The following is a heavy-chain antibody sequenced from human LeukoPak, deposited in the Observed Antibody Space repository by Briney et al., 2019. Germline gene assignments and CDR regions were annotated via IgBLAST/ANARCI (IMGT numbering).Heavy chain of an antibody. CDR3: VWHWLLLGAFDI. J-gene: IGHJ3*02. D-gene: IGHD1-26*01. Sequence: GGSLRLSCAASGLNFSGYAMRWVRQAPGKGREWGSAISGSCGSTTYYADSVKGRFTISRDNSKNTLYLQMNSLRAEDTAVYYCVWHWLLLGAFDIWGQGTMVTVSS. V-gene: IGHV3-23*01. CDR2: ISGSCGSTT. CDR1: GLNFSGYA.